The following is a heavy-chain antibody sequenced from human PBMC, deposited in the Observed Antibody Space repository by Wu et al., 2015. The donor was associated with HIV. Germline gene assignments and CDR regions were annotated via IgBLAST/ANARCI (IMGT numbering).Heavy chain of an antibody. Sequence: QVQLVQSGAEVKKPGSSVKVSCKASGGTFTRYAISWVRQAPGQGLEWMGWIRPDSGATVYAEKFEDRVTMTRDASISTAYMQLNRLRSDDTAVYFCARDLGDDFAVRGYYWYMDVWGRGTAITVSS. D-gene: IGHD2-21*01. CDR2: IRPDSGAT. V-gene: IGHV1-2*02. CDR1: GGTFTRYA. CDR3: ARDLGDDFAVRGYYWYMDV. J-gene: IGHJ6*03.